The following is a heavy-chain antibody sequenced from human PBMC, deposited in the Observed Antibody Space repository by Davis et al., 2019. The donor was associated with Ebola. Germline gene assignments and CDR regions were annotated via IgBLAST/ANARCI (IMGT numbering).Heavy chain of an antibody. CDR1: GGTFSSYA. J-gene: IGHJ4*02. CDR2: IIPIFGTA. Sequence: AASVKVSCKASGGTFSSYAISWVRQAPGQGLEWMGGIIPIFGTANYAQKFQGRVTITADESTSTAYMELSSLRSEDTAVYYCARVRLRGYCSGGSCYSGAFDYWGQGTLVTVSS. D-gene: IGHD2-15*01. V-gene: IGHV1-69*13. CDR3: ARVRLRGYCSGGSCYSGAFDY.